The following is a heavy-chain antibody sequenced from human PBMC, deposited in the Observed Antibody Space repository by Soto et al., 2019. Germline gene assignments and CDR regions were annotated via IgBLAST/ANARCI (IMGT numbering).Heavy chain of an antibody. D-gene: IGHD3-10*01. CDR1: GGTFSSYT. CDR3: AREEYYYGSGAFFDY. V-gene: IGHV1-69*08. CDR2: IIPILGIA. Sequence: QVQLVQSGAEVKKPGSSVKVSCKASGGTFSSYTISWVRQAPGQGLEWMGRIIPILGIANYAQKFQGRVTMTADKSTSTAYMERSSLRSEDTAVYYCAREEYYYGSGAFFDYWGQGTLVTVSS. J-gene: IGHJ4*02.